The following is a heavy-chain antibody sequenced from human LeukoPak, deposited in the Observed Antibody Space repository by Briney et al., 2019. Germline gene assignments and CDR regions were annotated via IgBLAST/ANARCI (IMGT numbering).Heavy chain of an antibody. Sequence: ASVKVSCKASGYTFTSYYMHWVRQAPGQGLEWMGIINPSGGSTSYAQKFQGRVTMTRDTSTSTVYMELSSLRSEDTAVYYCARTPTASARASARDDYWGQGTLVTVSS. J-gene: IGHJ4*02. CDR2: INPSGGST. V-gene: IGHV1-46*01. D-gene: IGHD1-26*01. CDR1: GYTFTSYY. CDR3: ARTPTASARASARDDY.